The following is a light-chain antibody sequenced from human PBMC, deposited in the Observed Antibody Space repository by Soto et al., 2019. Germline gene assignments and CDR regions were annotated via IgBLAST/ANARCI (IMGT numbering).Light chain of an antibody. V-gene: IGLV2-14*01. J-gene: IGLJ1*01. Sequence: QSALTQPASVSGSPGQSITISCTGTSSDVGGYNYVSWYQQDPGKAPKLMIYEVSNRPSGVSNRFSGSKSGNTASLTISGLQAEDEAAYYCSSHKSSNTRVLGTGTKVTV. CDR3: SSHKSSNTRV. CDR1: SSDVGGYNY. CDR2: EVS.